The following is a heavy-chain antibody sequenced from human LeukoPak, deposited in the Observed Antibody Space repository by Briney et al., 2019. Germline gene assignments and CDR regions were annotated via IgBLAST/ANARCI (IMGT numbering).Heavy chain of an antibody. J-gene: IGHJ6*02. V-gene: IGHV4-34*01. Sequence: SETLSLTCAVYGGSFSGYYWSWIRQPPGKGREWIGEINHSGSTNYNPSLKSRVTISVDTSKNQFSLKLSSVTAADTAVYYCARGLGITIWTYGMDVWGQGTTVIVSS. CDR1: GGSFSGYY. CDR2: INHSGST. D-gene: IGHD3-3*01. CDR3: ARGLGITIWTYGMDV.